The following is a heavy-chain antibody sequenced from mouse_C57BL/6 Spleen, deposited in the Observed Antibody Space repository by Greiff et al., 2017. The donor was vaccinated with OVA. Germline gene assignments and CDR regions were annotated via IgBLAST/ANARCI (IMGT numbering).Heavy chain of an antibody. CDR3: ARGLGGGGY. CDR2: IDPSDSYT. D-gene: IGHD4-1*01. CDR1: GYTFTSYW. V-gene: IGHV1-50*01. Sequence: VQLQQPGAELVKPGASVKLSCKASGYTFTSYWMPWVKQRPGQGLEWIGEIDPSDSYTNYNQKFKGKATLTVDTSSSTAYMQLSSLTSEDSAVYYCARGLGGGGYWGQGTTLTVSS. J-gene: IGHJ2*01.